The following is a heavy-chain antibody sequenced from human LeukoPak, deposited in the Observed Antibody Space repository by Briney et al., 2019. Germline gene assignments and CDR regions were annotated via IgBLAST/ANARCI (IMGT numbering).Heavy chain of an antibody. CDR3: AREGGGYDFSWFDP. J-gene: IGHJ5*02. V-gene: IGHV4-59*11. Sequence: SETLSLTCTVSGGSISSHYWSWIRQPPGKGLEWIGYIYYSGSTNYNPSLKSRVTISEDTSKNQFSLKLSSVTAADTAVYYCAREGGGYDFSWFDPWGQGTLVTVSS. CDR1: GGSISSHY. CDR2: IYYSGST. D-gene: IGHD5-12*01.